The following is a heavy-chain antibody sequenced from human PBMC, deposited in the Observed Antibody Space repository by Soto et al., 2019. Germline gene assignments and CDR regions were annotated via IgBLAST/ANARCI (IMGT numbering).Heavy chain of an antibody. Sequence: QITLNESGPTVVKPAETLTLTCTFSGFSLTTSGVGVGWIRQSPGKAPEWLALIYWDDDKRYSASLKSRLTITKDASEDQVVVTMDSVDPAHTGTYCCAHRILRTVFGLVTTTAFYFVFRGQGTPVVVSS. CDR1: GFSLTTSGVG. V-gene: IGHV2-5*02. CDR3: AHRILRTVFGLVTTTAFYFVF. J-gene: IGHJ4*02. D-gene: IGHD3-3*01. CDR2: IYWDDDK.